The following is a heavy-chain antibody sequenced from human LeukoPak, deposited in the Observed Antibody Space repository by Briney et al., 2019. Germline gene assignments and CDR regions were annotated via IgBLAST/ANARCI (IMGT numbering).Heavy chain of an antibody. V-gene: IGHV4-59*08. J-gene: IGHJ4*02. CDR1: GGSISSYY. CDR3: ARHRSPHNYAFDY. Sequence: SETLSLTCTVSGGSISSYYWSWIRQPPGKGLEWIGYICYSGSTNYNPSLKSRVTISVDTSKNQFSLKLSSVTAADTAVYYCARHRSPHNYAFDYWGQGTLVTVSS. D-gene: IGHD1-1*01. CDR2: ICYSGST.